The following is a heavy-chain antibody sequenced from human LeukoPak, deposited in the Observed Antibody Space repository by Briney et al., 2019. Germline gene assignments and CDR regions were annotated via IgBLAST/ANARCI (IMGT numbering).Heavy chain of an antibody. D-gene: IGHD5-18*01. J-gene: IGHJ4*02. CDR1: GFTFSSYA. V-gene: IGHV3-30-3*02. CDR2: ISYDGSNK. Sequence: GSLILSCAASGFTFSSYAMHWVRRAPGKGLEWVAVISYDGSNKYYADSVKGRFTISRDNSKNTLYLQMNSLRAEDTAVYYCAKPVDTAMVTDYWGQGTLVTVSS. CDR3: AKPVDTAMVTDY.